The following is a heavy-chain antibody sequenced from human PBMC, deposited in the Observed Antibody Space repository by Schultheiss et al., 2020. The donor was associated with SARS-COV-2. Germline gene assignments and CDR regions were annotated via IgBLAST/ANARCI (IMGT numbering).Heavy chain of an antibody. Sequence: SQTLSLTCTVSGGSIRSYYWSWIRQPAGKGLEWIGSIYYSGSTYYNPSLKSRVTISVDTSKNQFSLKLSSVTAADTAVYYCASHQDGYDSSSQFDYWGQGTLVTVSS. D-gene: IGHD3-22*01. CDR3: ASHQDGYDSSSQFDY. V-gene: IGHV4-4*07. CDR2: IYYSGST. J-gene: IGHJ4*02. CDR1: GGSIRSYY.